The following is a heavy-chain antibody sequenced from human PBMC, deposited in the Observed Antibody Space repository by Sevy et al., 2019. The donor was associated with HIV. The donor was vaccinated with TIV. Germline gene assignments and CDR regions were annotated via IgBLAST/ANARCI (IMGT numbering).Heavy chain of an antibody. V-gene: IGHV3-30*04. Sequence: GGSLRLSCAASGFTFSSYAMHWVRQAPGKGLEWVALISYSGSSKYYADSVKGRLTISRDNAKNSLYLQMNSLRAEDTAVYYCACTSGSYDYWGQGTLVTVSS. CDR1: GFTFSSYA. J-gene: IGHJ4*02. D-gene: IGHD1-26*01. CDR2: ISYSGSSK. CDR3: ACTSGSYDY.